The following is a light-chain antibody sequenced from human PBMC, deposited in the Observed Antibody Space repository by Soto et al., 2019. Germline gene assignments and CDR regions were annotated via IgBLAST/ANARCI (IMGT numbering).Light chain of an antibody. J-gene: IGKJ1*01. CDR3: HQRQSWPRT. CDR1: QYINTR. CDR2: QTS. V-gene: IGKV3-11*01. Sequence: EIVLTQSPATLSSLQGDRVTLSCRASQYINTRLAWYQHRPGQAPRLLIYQTSIRAAGIPARFSASGSGTDFTLTISDVQPEDFALYYCHQRQSWPRTFGQGTKVDIK.